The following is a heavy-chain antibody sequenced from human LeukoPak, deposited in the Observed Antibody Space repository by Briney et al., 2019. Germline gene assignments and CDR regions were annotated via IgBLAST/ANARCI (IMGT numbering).Heavy chain of an antibody. CDR2: IYYSGST. CDR1: GGSISGSSYY. D-gene: IGHD3-3*01. J-gene: IGHJ3*02. Sequence: SETLSLTCTVSGGSISGSSYYWGWIRQPPGKGLEWIGSIYYSGSTYYNPSLKSRVTISVDTSKNQFSLKLSSVTAADTAVYYCARAETSNYDFWSGYAFDIWGQGTMVTVSS. CDR3: ARAETSNYDFWSGYAFDI. V-gene: IGHV4-39*07.